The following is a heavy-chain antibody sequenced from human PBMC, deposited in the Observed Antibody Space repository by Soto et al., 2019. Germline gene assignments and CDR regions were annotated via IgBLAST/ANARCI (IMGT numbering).Heavy chain of an antibody. CDR3: ARDKFRGLVPAAIGWFDP. CDR2: IYYSGST. D-gene: IGHD2-2*01. J-gene: IGHJ5*02. V-gene: IGHV4-59*01. CDR1: GGSISSYY. Sequence: QVQLQESGPGLVKPSETLSLTCTVSGGSISSYYWSWIRQPPGKGLEWIGYIYYSGSTNYNPSLKSRVTISVDTSKNQFSLKLSSVTAADTAVYYCARDKFRGLVPAAIGWFDPWGQGTLVTVSS.